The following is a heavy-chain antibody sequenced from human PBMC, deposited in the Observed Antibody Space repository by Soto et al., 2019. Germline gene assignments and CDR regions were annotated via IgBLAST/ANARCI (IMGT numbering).Heavy chain of an antibody. V-gene: IGHV4-30-4*01. CDR2: IPSRGRP. J-gene: IGHJ4*02. CDR1: GASVAGGSYY. CDR3: ARDTYSGYDFCL. Sequence: QVQLRESGPGLVKPSQTLSITCSVSGASVAGGSYYWSWVRQLPGKGLEWLGYIPSRGRPFYNPSLTSRGAISAYTSKNQHSMQLTSVTAADTAVYYCARDTYSGYDFCLWGQGTLGTVSS. D-gene: IGHD5-12*01.